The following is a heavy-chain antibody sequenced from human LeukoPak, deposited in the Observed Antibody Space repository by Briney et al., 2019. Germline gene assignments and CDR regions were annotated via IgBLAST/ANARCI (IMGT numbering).Heavy chain of an antibody. CDR2: IYYSGST. Sequence: SETLSLTCTVSGGSLSSYYWSWIRRPPGKGLEWIGYIYYSGSTNYNPSLKSRVTISVDTSKNQFSLKLSSVTAADTAVYYCARVLSTDYSYGMDVWGQGTTVTVSS. V-gene: IGHV4-59*01. D-gene: IGHD3-16*02. J-gene: IGHJ6*02. CDR3: ARVLSTDYSYGMDV. CDR1: GGSLSSYY.